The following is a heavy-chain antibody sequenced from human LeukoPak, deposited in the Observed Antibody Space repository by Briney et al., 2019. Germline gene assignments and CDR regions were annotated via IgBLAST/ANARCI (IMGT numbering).Heavy chain of an antibody. V-gene: IGHV4-39*01. Sequence: SETLSLTCAVYGGSFSSYYWGWIRQPPGKGLEWIGSIYYSGSTYYNPSLKSRVTISVDTSKNQFSLKLSSVTAADTAVYYCARYGFEYGGNSFQFDPWGQGTLVTVSS. CDR2: IYYSGST. CDR1: GGSFSSYY. CDR3: ARYGFEYGGNSFQFDP. J-gene: IGHJ5*02. D-gene: IGHD4-23*01.